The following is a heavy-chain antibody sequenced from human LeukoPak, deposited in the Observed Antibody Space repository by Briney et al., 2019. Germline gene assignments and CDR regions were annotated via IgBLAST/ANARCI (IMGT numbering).Heavy chain of an antibody. CDR1: GGSISSYY. V-gene: IGHV4-59*12. J-gene: IGHJ6*03. Sequence: SETLSLTCTVSGGSISSYYWSWIRQPPGKGLEWIGYIYYSGSTNYNPSLKSRVTMSVDTSKNQFSLKLSSVTAADTAVYYCARVAAAGTSNGYYYYYMDVWGKGTTVTVSS. D-gene: IGHD6-13*01. CDR2: IYYSGST. CDR3: ARVAAAGTSNGYYYYYMDV.